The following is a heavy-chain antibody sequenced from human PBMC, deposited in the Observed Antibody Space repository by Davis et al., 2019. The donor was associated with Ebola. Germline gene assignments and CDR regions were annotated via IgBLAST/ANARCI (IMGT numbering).Heavy chain of an antibody. D-gene: IGHD1-26*01. CDR2: ISESGSSV. CDR3: AKDQSGSYHVFDL. Sequence: GESLKISCAASGFTFSTYRMNWVRQAPGRGLEWVSSISESGSSVYYADSAKGRFTISRDNAKNSLYLQMDSLRAEDTAVYYRAKDQSGSYHVFDLWGPGALVTVAS. V-gene: IGHV3-21*01. J-gene: IGHJ4*02. CDR1: GFTFSTYR.